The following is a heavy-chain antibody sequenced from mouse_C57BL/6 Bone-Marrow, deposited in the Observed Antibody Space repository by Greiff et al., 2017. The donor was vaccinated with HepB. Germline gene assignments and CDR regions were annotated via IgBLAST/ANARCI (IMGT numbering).Heavy chain of an antibody. CDR3: ARKGVATDYYAMDD. J-gene: IGHJ4*01. CDR1: GFSLTSYG. Sequence: VKLMESGPGLVQPSQSLSITCTVSGFSLTSYGVHWVRQSPGKGLAWLGVIWSGGSTDYNAAFISRLSISKDNSKSQVFFKMNSLQADDTAIYYCARKGVATDYYAMDDWGQGTSVTVSS. CDR2: IWSGGST. D-gene: IGHD1-1*01. V-gene: IGHV2-2*01.